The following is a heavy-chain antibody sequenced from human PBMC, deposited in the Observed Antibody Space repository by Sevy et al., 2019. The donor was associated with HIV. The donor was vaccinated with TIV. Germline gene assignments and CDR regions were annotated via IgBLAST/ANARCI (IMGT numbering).Heavy chain of an antibody. CDR3: AKTSVAGTSKLYYFDY. CDR1: GFTFSNYG. D-gene: IGHD6-19*01. Sequence: GGSLRLSCAASGFTFSNYGMHWVRQAPGKGLEWVAVMSYDGTSKYYADSVKGRFTISRDNSKNTLYLQMNSLRAEDTAVYYCAKTSVAGTSKLYYFDYWGQGTLVTVSS. CDR2: MSYDGTSK. V-gene: IGHV3-30*18. J-gene: IGHJ4*02.